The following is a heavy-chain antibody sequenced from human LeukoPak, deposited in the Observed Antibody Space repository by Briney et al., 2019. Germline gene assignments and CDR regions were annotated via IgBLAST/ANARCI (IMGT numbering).Heavy chain of an antibody. D-gene: IGHD4-23*01. V-gene: IGHV3-23*01. CDR3: AKESYQRGVHDYGGNDEDY. Sequence: GGSLRLSCAASGFTFSSYAMSWVRQAPGKGLEWVSAISGSGGSTYYADPVKGRFTISRDNSKNTLYLQMNSLRAEDTAVYYCAKESYQRGVHDYGGNDEDYWGQGTLVTVSS. CDR2: ISGSGGST. CDR1: GFTFSSYA. J-gene: IGHJ4*02.